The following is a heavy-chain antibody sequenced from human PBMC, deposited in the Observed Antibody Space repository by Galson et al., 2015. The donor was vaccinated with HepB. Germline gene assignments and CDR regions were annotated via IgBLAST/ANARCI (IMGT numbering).Heavy chain of an antibody. J-gene: IGHJ3*02. CDR2: ISAYNGNT. Sequence: SVKVSCKASGYTFTSYGISWVRQAPGQGLEWMGWISAYNGNTNYAQKLQGRVTMTTDTSTSTAYMELRSLRSDDTAVYYCARDRKRITMVRGDHAFDIWGQGTMVTVSS. D-gene: IGHD3-10*01. V-gene: IGHV1-18*01. CDR1: GYTFTSYG. CDR3: ARDRKRITMVRGDHAFDI.